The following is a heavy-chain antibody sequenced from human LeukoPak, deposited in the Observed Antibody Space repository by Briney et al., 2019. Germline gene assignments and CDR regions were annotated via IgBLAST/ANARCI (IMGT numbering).Heavy chain of an antibody. CDR3: ATGLLTWELRDY. Sequence: AGGSLRLSCAASGFTFISYSMNWVRQAPGKGLEWVSYISSSSSTIFYADSVKGRFTISRDNAKNSLYLQMNSLRAEDTAVYYCATGLLTWELRDYWGQGTLVTVSS. CDR2: ISSSSSTI. V-gene: IGHV3-48*01. J-gene: IGHJ4*02. CDR1: GFTFISYS. D-gene: IGHD1-26*01.